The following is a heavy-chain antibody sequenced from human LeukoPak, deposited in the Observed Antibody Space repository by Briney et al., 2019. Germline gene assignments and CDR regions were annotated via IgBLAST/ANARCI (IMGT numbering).Heavy chain of an antibody. CDR1: GGTFSSYA. CDR2: IIPIFGTA. Sequence: ASVKVSCKASGGTFSSYAISWVRQAPGQGLEWMGGIIPIFGTANYAQKFQGGVTITADESTSTAYMELSSLRSEDTAVYYCARDMGYSSSYNYYYGMDVWGQGTTVTVSS. CDR3: ARDMGYSSSYNYYYGMDV. J-gene: IGHJ6*02. V-gene: IGHV1-69*13. D-gene: IGHD6-13*01.